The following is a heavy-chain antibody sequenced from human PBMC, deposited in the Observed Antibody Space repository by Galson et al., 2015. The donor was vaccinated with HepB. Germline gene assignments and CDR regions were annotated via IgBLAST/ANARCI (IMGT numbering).Heavy chain of an antibody. V-gene: IGHV5-10-1*01. CDR2: IDPSDFYT. Sequence: QSGAEVKKAGESLRISCKGSGYIFTTYWINWVRQMPGKGLEWMGRIDPSDFYTDYSPSFQGHVSISADKSVNTAFLYWSSLKASDTAIYYCARQSKVVVPASDQHGMDVWGQGTTVTVFS. CDR3: ARQSKVVVPASDQHGMDV. D-gene: IGHD2-2*01. J-gene: IGHJ6*02. CDR1: GYIFTTYW.